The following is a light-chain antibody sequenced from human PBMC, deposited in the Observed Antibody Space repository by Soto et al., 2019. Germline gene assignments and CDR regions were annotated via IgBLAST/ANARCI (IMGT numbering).Light chain of an antibody. V-gene: IGLV2-14*01. Sequence: QSVLTQPASVSGSPGQSITISCTGTSSDIGAYDYVSWFQQHPDKAPKLMISEVTNRPSGVSDRFSGSKSGNAASLTISGLQAEDEADYYCSSYTSSSTHYVFGTGTKVTVL. J-gene: IGLJ1*01. CDR1: SSDIGAYDY. CDR3: SSYTSSSTHYV. CDR2: EVT.